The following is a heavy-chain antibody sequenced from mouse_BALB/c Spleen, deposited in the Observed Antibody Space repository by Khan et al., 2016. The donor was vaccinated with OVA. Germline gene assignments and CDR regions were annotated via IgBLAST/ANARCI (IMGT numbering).Heavy chain of an antibody. CDR3: ARSGGNFHWYFDV. V-gene: IGHV5-17*02. D-gene: IGHD2-1*01. J-gene: IGHJ1*01. Sequence: EVELVESGGGLVQPGGSRKLSCAASGFTFSSFGMHWVRQAPKKGLEWVAYMSSGSSTIYYVDTVKGRFTISRDNPKNTLFLKMTSLRSEDTAMYYCARSGGNFHWYFDVWGAGTSVTVSS. CDR1: GFTFSSFG. CDR2: MSSGSSTI.